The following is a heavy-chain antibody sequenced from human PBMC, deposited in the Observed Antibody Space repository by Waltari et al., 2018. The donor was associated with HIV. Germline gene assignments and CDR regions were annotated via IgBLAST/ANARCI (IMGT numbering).Heavy chain of an antibody. CDR2: ISGSSSTM. CDR1: GFSFRSFG. J-gene: IGHJ4*02. V-gene: IGHV3-48*02. Sequence: EVHLVESGGDLVQPGGSLRLSCAVCGFSFRSFGMIWVRQAPGKGLEWISYISGSSSTMYYADSVKGRFTISRDNAKNSVYLQMDSLRDEDTAVYYCARADVTTFDYWGQGARVTVSS. CDR3: ARADVTTFDY. D-gene: IGHD4-17*01.